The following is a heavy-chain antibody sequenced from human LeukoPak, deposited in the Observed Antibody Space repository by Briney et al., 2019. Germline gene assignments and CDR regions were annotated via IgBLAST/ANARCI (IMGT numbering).Heavy chain of an antibody. CDR2: IIPIFGTA. V-gene: IGHV1-69*01. CDR1: GGTFSSYA. J-gene: IGHJ4*02. Sequence: SVKVSCKASGGTFSSYAISWVRRAPGQGHEWMGGIIPIFGTANYAQKFQGRVTITADESTSTAYMELSSLRSEDTAVYYCARLGMTTVTTADYWGQGTLVTVSS. CDR3: ARLGMTTVTTADY. D-gene: IGHD4-17*01.